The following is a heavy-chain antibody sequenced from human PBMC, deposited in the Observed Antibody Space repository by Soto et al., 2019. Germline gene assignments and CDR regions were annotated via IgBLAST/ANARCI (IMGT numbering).Heavy chain of an antibody. CDR1: GFSLSTSRVG. CDR3: AHIMITFGGVTALDAFDF. J-gene: IGHJ3*01. V-gene: IGHV2-5*02. D-gene: IGHD3-16*01. CDR2: IYWDDDK. Sequence: SGPTLVNPIQTLTLTCTFSGFSLSTSRVGVGWIRQPPGKALEWLAIIYWDDDKRYSPSLESRLAITKDTSKNQVVLTMTNLDPVDTATYYCAHIMITFGGVTALDAFDFWGQGTMVTVSS.